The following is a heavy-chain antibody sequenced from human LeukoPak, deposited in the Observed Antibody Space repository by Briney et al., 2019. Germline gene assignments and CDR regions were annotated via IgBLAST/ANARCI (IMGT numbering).Heavy chain of an antibody. Sequence: GGSLRLSCAASGFTFSSYAMGWVRQAPGKGLEWVSAISGSGGSTYYADSVKGRFTISRDNSKNTLYLQMNSLRAEDTAVYYCAKDSTYYYGSGSFPHDYWGQGTLVTVSS. CDR2: ISGSGGST. D-gene: IGHD3-10*01. CDR3: AKDSTYYYGSGSFPHDY. V-gene: IGHV3-23*01. CDR1: GFTFSSYA. J-gene: IGHJ4*02.